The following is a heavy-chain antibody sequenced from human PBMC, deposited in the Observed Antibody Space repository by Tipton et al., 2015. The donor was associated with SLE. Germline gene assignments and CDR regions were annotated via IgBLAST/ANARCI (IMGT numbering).Heavy chain of an antibody. D-gene: IGHD3-16*01. V-gene: IGHV4-39*01. J-gene: IGHJ4*02. Sequence: TLSLTCTVSGGSISSSSYYWGWIRQPPGKGLEWIANIYYSGSTNYNPSLKSRVTISVDTSKNQFSLKLSSVTAADTAVYYCARHMITGGEFDYWGQGTLVTVSS. CDR2: IYYSGST. CDR3: ARHMITGGEFDY. CDR1: GGSISSSSYY.